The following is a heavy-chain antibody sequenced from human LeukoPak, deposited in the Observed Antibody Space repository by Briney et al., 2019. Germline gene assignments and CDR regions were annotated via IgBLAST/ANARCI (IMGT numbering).Heavy chain of an antibody. J-gene: IGHJ4*02. CDR3: VRDDRTLDY. V-gene: IGHV4-38-2*02. Sequence: SETLSLTCTVSGYSIISGYYWGWIRQPPGKGLEWIGSIYHSGNTYYNPSLKSRVTISVDTSKNQFSLKLSSVTAADTAVYYCVRDDRTLDYWGQGNLVTVCS. CDR2: IYHSGNT. CDR1: GYSIISGYY.